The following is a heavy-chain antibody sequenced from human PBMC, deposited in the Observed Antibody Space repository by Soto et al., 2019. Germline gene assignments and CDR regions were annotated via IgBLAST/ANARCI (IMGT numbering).Heavy chain of an antibody. Sequence: GSLKISCKGSGYSFTSYWISWVRQMPGKGLEWMGRIDPSDSYTNYSPSFQGHVTISADKSISTAYLQWSSLKASDTAMYYCATFEYSSSSLNDFDYWGQGTLVTVSS. CDR2: IDPSDSYT. D-gene: IGHD6-6*01. V-gene: IGHV5-10-1*01. J-gene: IGHJ4*02. CDR3: ATFEYSSSSLNDFDY. CDR1: GYSFTSYW.